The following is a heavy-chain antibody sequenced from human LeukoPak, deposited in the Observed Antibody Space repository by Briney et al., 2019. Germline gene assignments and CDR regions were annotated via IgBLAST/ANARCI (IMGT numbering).Heavy chain of an antibody. CDR2: TYYRSKWYN. J-gene: IGHJ4*02. Sequence: SQTLSLTCVVSGDSVSSKNGAWNWIRQSPSRGLEWLGRTYYRSKWYNDYAESMEGRMTISQDTSKNQYSLHLDSVTPDDTAVYYCARDFGTTGWHTFDYWGQGTLVTVSS. CDR3: ARDFGTTGWHTFDY. D-gene: IGHD6-19*01. V-gene: IGHV6-1*01. CDR1: GDSVSSKNGA.